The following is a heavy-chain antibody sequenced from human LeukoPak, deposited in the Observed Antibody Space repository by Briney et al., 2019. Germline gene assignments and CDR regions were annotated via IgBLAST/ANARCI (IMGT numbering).Heavy chain of an antibody. D-gene: IGHD6-19*01. V-gene: IGHV3-23*01. CDR2: FSRGGSIT. Sequence: GGSLRLSCAASGLTFSSYAMSWVRQAPGKGLEWVSGFSRGGSITNYADSVKGRFTISRDISKNTLYLQMNSLRAEDTAVYYCASRQDLGWHYDNWGQGTLVTVSS. CDR1: GLTFSSYA. CDR3: ASRQDLGWHYDN. J-gene: IGHJ4*02.